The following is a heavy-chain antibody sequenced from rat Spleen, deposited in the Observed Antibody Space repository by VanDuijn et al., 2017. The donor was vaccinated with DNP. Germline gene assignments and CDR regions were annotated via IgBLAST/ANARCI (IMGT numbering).Heavy chain of an antibody. J-gene: IGHJ2*01. CDR3: AGQGANLPFDY. D-gene: IGHD5-1*01. CDR2: IFTSGNRA. CDR1: GFTFSNYY. V-gene: IGHV5-7*01. Sequence: EVQLVESGGGLVQPGGSLKLSCAASGFTFSNYYMAWVRQAPKKGLEWVATIFTSGNRAFYPDSVEGRFTISRDNAKSRLYLQMNSLKSEDTATYYYAGQGANLPFDYWGQGVIVTVSS.